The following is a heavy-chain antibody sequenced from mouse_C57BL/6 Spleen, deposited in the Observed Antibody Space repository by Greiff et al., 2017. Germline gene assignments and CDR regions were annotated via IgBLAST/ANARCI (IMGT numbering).Heavy chain of an antibody. CDR2: IYPRSGNT. V-gene: IGHV1-81*01. J-gene: IGHJ4*01. CDR1: GYTFTSYG. CDR3: ARDGDGYPYYAMDY. D-gene: IGHD2-3*01. Sequence: VKLMESGAELARPGASVKLSCKASGYTFTSYGISWVKQRTGQGLEWIGEIYPRSGNTYYNEKFKGKATLTADKSSSTAYMELRSLTSEDSAVYFCARDGDGYPYYAMDYWGQGTSVTVSS.